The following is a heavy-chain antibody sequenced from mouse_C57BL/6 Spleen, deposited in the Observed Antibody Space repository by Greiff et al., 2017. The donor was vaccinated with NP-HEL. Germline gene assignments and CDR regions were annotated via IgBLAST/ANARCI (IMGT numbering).Heavy chain of an antibody. CDR3: ARSPYSNDAYFDV. J-gene: IGHJ1*03. D-gene: IGHD2-12*01. CDR2: IRNKANGYTT. CDR1: GFTFTDYY. Sequence: EVKLMESGGGLVQPGGSLSLSCAASGFTFTDYYMSWVRQPPGKALEWLGFIRNKANGYTTEYSASVKGRFTISRDNSQSILYLQMNALRAEDSATYYCARSPYSNDAYFDVWGTGTTVTVSS. V-gene: IGHV7-3*01.